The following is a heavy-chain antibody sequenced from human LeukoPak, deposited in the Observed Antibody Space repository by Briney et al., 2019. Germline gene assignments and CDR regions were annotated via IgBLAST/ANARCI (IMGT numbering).Heavy chain of an antibody. CDR2: IHGNGETT. V-gene: IGHV3-23*01. CDR3: AKDTYLAYCSSTSCYMWPFDY. Sequence: GGSLRLSCAASAFRFSSFAMTWVRQAPGKGLEWVSGIHGNGETTYYADSVKGRFTISRDNSRELLYLQMNSLRVEDTAVYYCAKDTYLAYCSSTSCYMWPFDYWGQGTLVTVSS. CDR1: AFRFSSFA. J-gene: IGHJ4*02. D-gene: IGHD2-2*02.